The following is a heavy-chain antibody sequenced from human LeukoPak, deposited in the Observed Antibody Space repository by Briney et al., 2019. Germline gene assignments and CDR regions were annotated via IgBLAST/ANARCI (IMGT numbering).Heavy chain of an antibody. CDR3: AKFYGDRLYGMDV. D-gene: IGHD4-17*01. CDR1: GFTFSGNA. J-gene: IGHJ6*02. Sequence: GGSLRVSCAASGFTFSGNAMRWGRQAPGEGLGWVSAISGSGGSTYYADSVKGRFTISRDNSKNPLYLQMNSLRAEDTAVYYCAKFYGDRLYGMDVWGQGTTVTVSS. V-gene: IGHV3-23*01. CDR2: ISGSGGST.